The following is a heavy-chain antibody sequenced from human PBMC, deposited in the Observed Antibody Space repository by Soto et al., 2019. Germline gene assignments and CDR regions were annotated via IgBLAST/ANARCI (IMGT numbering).Heavy chain of an antibody. Sequence: SETLSLTCAVSGGSISSGGYSWSWIRQPPGKGLEWVGYIYHSGSTNYNPSLKSRVTISVDTSKNQFSLKLSSVTAADTAVYYCARGRSVPAANNWFDPWGQGTLVTVSS. V-gene: IGHV4-30-2*01. CDR1: GGSISSGGYS. D-gene: IGHD2-2*01. CDR3: ARGRSVPAANNWFDP. CDR2: IYHSGST. J-gene: IGHJ5*02.